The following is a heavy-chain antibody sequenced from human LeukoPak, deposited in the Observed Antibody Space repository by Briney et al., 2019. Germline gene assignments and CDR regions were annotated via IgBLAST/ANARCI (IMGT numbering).Heavy chain of an antibody. CDR3: ASSDFWSGYYIDY. CDR2: IYTTRST. V-gene: IGHV4-61*02. D-gene: IGHD3-3*01. Sequence: TLSPTCTVSAGSISSGSYYWSWIRQPAGKGLEWIGRIYTTRSTNYNPSIKSRVTLSVDTSKNQFSLKLSSVTAADTAVYYCASSDFWSGYYIDYWGQGTLVTVSS. J-gene: IGHJ4*02. CDR1: AGSISSGSYY.